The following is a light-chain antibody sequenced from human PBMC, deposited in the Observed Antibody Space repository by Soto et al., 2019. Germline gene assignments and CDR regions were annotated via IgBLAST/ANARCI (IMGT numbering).Light chain of an antibody. V-gene: IGLV2-14*01. Sequence: QSVVTQPASVSGSPGQSITISCTGTSSEIGGYNYVSWYQQHPGKAPKLMIYDVSNRPSGVSNRFSGSKSGNTASLTISGLQAEDEADYYCSSYTSSSTLHYVFGTGTKVTVL. J-gene: IGLJ1*01. CDR3: SSYTSSSTLHYV. CDR2: DVS. CDR1: SSEIGGYNY.